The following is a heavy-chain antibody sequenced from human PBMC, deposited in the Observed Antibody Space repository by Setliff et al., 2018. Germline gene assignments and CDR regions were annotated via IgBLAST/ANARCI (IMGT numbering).Heavy chain of an antibody. CDR2: VSASGST. Sequence: PSETLSLTCTVSGASISDYYWTWIRQPAGKELEWIGRVSASGSTTYNPSLKSRVTMSVDTSRNQISLNLTSVTAADTAMYYCARERTIFGMLVISGWFDPWGQGTVVTVSS. CDR3: ARERTIFGMLVISGWFDP. V-gene: IGHV4-4*07. D-gene: IGHD3-3*01. J-gene: IGHJ5*02. CDR1: GASISDYY.